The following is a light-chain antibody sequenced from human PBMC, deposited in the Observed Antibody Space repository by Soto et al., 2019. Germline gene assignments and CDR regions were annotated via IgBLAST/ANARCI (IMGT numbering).Light chain of an antibody. CDR3: MQSTQFPNT. CDR1: QSLLQSDGKTH. V-gene: IGKV2D-29*01. J-gene: IGKJ1*01. Sequence: DIVMTPTPLSLSVTPGQPASISCKSSQSLLQSDGKTHLYWYLQRPGQPPQLLIYEVIKRFSGVPHRFSGSGSGTDFTLKISRVEAEDVGVYYCMQSTQFPNTFGQGTKVDIK. CDR2: EVI.